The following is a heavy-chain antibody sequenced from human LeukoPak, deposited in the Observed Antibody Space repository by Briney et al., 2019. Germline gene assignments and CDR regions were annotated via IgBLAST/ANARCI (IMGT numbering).Heavy chain of an antibody. J-gene: IGHJ5*02. V-gene: IGHV1-2*02. Sequence: GASVKVSCKASGYTFTDYYMHWVRQAPGQGLEWMGWINPNSGGTNYAQKFQGRVSMTRDTSISTAYMELSRLRPDDTAVYYCARNTINWFDPWGQGVLVTVSS. CDR1: GYTFTDYY. CDR2: INPNSGGT. CDR3: ARNTINWFDP. D-gene: IGHD5-24*01.